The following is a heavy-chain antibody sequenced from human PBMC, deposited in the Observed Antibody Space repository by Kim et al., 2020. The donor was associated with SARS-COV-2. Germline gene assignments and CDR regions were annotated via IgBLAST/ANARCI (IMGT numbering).Heavy chain of an antibody. CDR3: RLGTSYGMDV. J-gene: IGHJ6*02. CDR1: GFTFTNHW. V-gene: IGHV3-74*01. D-gene: IGHD7-27*01. CDR2: INGDGSRI. Sequence: GGSLRLSCAASGFTFTNHWMHWVRQAPGKGLVWVSRINGDGSRINYADSVKGRFTISRDNAKNTLYLQMNSLRAEDTAVYYCRLGTSYGMDVWGQGTTVTVSS.